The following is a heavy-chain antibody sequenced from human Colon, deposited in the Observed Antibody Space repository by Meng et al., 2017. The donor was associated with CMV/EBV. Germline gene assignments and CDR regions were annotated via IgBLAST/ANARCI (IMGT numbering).Heavy chain of an antibody. D-gene: IGHD2-2*01. CDR3: ARDVMLPAPFFDP. CDR1: DGSVNSDDAF. V-gene: IGHV4-61*08. Sequence: VSDGSVNSDDAFWSWLRQPPGKGLEWIGYIHYSGNTNYNPSLKSRVTMSIETSKNQFSLTLFSVTAADTAVYYCARDVMLPAPFFDPRGQGTLVTVSS. CDR2: IHYSGNT. J-gene: IGHJ5*02.